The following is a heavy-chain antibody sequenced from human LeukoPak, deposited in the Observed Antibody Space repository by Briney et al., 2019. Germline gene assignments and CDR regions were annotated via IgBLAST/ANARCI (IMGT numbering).Heavy chain of an antibody. CDR2: IKSNNDGGTT. V-gene: IGHV3-15*01. Sequence: GGSLRLSCAASGFIFNKAWMNWVRQAPGKGAEWVGRIKSNNDGGTTDYASPVEGRFIISRDDSKNTIYLQMNRLIIDDTAIYFCTRVLVEDRGFWGQGTLVTVSS. CDR1: GFIFNKAW. J-gene: IGHJ4*02. CDR3: TRVLVEDRGF. D-gene: IGHD2-8*02.